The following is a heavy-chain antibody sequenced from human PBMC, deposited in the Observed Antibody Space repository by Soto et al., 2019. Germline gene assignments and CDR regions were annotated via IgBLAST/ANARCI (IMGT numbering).Heavy chain of an antibody. Sequence: QVTLKESGPVLVKPTETLTLRCTVSGLSITDSEMGVSWIRQPPGQPLEWLAHIDSSGEKSYRTFLKSRLAISKDTSKGQIGLTMTNMDPADTATYYCARRHLAVAVSPWFDPWGQGIPVTVSS. V-gene: IGHV2-26*01. D-gene: IGHD6-19*01. J-gene: IGHJ5*02. CDR3: ARRHLAVAVSPWFDP. CDR1: GLSITDSEMG. CDR2: IDSSGEK.